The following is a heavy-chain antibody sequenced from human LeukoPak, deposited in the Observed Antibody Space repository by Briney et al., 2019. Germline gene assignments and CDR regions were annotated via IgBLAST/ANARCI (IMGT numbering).Heavy chain of an antibody. Sequence: PGGSLRLSCAASGFTFSSYWMSWVRQAPGKGLEWVANIKQDGSEKYYVDSVKGRFTIYRDNAKNLVYLQVNSLRAEDTAVYYCARELRXVXXTKDYWGQXTLVTVSS. V-gene: IGHV3-7*01. CDR2: IKQDGSEK. CDR1: GFTFSSYW. J-gene: IGHJ4*02. CDR3: ARELRXVXXTKDY.